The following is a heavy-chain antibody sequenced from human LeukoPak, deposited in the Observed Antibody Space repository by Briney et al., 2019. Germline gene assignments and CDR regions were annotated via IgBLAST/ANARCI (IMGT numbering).Heavy chain of an antibody. CDR3: TRDPRDHYYGSGSYLP. J-gene: IGHJ5*02. CDR1: GFTFGDYA. Sequence: GGSLRLSCTASGFTFGDYAMSWVRQAPGKGLEWVGFIRSKAYGGTTEYSAAVKVRFTISRDDSKSIAYLQMNSLKTEDTAVYYCTRDPRDHYYGSGSYLPWGQGTLVTVSS. CDR2: IRSKAYGGTT. D-gene: IGHD3-10*01. V-gene: IGHV3-49*04.